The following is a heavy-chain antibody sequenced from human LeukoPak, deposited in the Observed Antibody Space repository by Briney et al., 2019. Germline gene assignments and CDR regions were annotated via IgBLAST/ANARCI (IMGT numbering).Heavy chain of an antibody. V-gene: IGHV3-7*01. CDR3: ATDVGAD. J-gene: IGHJ4*02. CDR1: GLTFSSSW. Sequence: GGSLRLSCAASGLTFSSSWMTWVRQTPGKGLEWVANIKEDGSEKYYVDSVKGRFTISRDSAKNSLYLQMSSLRAEDTALYYCATDVGADWGQGTLVTVSS. CDR2: IKEDGSEK.